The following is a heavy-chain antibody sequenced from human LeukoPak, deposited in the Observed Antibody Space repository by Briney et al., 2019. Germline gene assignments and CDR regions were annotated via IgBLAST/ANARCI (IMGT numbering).Heavy chain of an antibody. Sequence: GSLRLFCAASGFTFSSYSMSWVRQAPGEGLEGGSAISCSGGSTYYADSVKGRFTISRDNSKNTLYLQMNSLRAEDTAVYYCAKDQNYDSSGYYLEDDWFDPWGQGTLVTVSS. CDR1: GFTFSSYS. CDR3: AKDQNYDSSGYYLEDDWFDP. CDR2: ISCSGGST. D-gene: IGHD3-22*01. J-gene: IGHJ5*02. V-gene: IGHV3-23*01.